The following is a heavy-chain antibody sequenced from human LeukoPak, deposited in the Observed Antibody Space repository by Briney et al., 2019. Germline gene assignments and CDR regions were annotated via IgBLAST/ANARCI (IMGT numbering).Heavy chain of an antibody. J-gene: IGHJ3*02. CDR2: IYYSGST. V-gene: IGHV4-39*01. CDR1: GGSISGSNNY. Sequence: SETLSLTCTVSGGSISGSNNYWGWIRQSPGKGLEWIGSIYYSGSTYYNPSLKSRVTISVDTSKNQFSLKLSSVTAADTAVYYCAKTLGGYVLRALDIWGQGTMVTVSS. D-gene: IGHD3-16*01. CDR3: AKTLGGYVLRALDI.